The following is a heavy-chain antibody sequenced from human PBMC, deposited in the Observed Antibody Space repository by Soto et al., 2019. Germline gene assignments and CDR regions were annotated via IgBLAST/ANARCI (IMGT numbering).Heavy chain of an antibody. J-gene: IGHJ5*02. CDR1: GGSISSYY. D-gene: IGHD3-22*01. CDR3: ARDVYYDNRFDP. CDR2: LYTSGST. V-gene: IGHV4-4*07. Sequence: SETLSLTCTVSGGSISSYYWSWIRQPAGKGLEWIGRLYTSGSTNYNPPLKSRVTMPVDTSKNQFSLKLSSVTAADTAVYYCARDVYYDNRFDPWGQGTLVTVSS.